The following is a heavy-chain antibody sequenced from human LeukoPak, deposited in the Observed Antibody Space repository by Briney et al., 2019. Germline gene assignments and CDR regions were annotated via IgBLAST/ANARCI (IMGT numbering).Heavy chain of an antibody. D-gene: IGHD5-24*01. Sequence: GGTLRLSCAASGFTFDDYGLSWVRQVPGKGLEWVSGLNWNGASTGYADSVKGRFTISRDNAKNSLYLQMKSLRAEDTAVYYCARSRRWLQSANFDYWGQGTLVTVSS. V-gene: IGHV3-20*04. CDR2: LNWNGAST. J-gene: IGHJ4*02. CDR3: ARSRRWLQSANFDY. CDR1: GFTFDDYG.